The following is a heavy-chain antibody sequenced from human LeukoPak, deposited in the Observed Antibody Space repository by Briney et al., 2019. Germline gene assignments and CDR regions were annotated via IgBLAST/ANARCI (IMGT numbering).Heavy chain of an antibody. J-gene: IGHJ4*02. Sequence: GESLKISCKASGYSFTNYWIGWVRQMPGKGLEWMGIIYPGDPDTRYSPSFQGQVTISADKSITTAYLQWSSLKASDTAMYYCARRGYGDSYYFDYWGQGTLVTVSS. D-gene: IGHD4-17*01. V-gene: IGHV5-51*01. CDR2: IYPGDPDT. CDR1: GYSFTNYW. CDR3: ARRGYGDSYYFDY.